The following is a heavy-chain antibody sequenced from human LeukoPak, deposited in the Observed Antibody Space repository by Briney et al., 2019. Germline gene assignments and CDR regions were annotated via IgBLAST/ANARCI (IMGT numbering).Heavy chain of an antibody. CDR2: INHSGST. CDR3: ARGGVWASDT. V-gene: IGHV4-34*01. CDR1: GGSFSGYY. Sequence: SETLSLTCAVYGGSFSGYYWSWIRRPPGKGLEWIGEINHSGSTNYNPSLKSRVTISVDTSKNQFSLKLSSVTAADTAVYYCARGGVWASDTWGQGTMVTVSS. J-gene: IGHJ3*02.